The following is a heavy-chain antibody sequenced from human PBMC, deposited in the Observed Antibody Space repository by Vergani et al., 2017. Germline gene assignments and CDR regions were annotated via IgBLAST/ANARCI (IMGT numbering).Heavy chain of an antibody. CDR2: FYVSGIT. Sequence: QVQLQESGPGLVKPSQTLSLTCTVSGASIYNDFYYWHWIRQPAGKGLEWIGRFYVSGITDYNSSLQSRVSMSVDTSKNQFSLTLTSVTAADTAVYYCARDNKHLRPRALDLWGQGTMVTVSS. V-gene: IGHV4-61*02. CDR3: ARDNKHLRPRALDL. CDR1: GASIYNDFYY. J-gene: IGHJ3*01. D-gene: IGHD2/OR15-2a*01.